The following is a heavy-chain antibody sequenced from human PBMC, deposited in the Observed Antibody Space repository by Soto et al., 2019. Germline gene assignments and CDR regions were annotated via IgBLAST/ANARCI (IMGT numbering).Heavy chain of an antibody. V-gene: IGHV4-30-4*01. CDR2: IYYSGST. J-gene: IGHJ5*02. D-gene: IGHD3-3*01. CDR3: ARDQSGYSVFDP. CDR1: GGSISSGRYY. Sequence: KPSETLSLTCTVSGGSISSGRYYWSWIRQPPGKGLEWIGYIYYSGSTYYNPSLKSRVTISVDTSKNQFSLNLISVTAADTAVYFCARDQSGYSVFDPWGQGTLVTVSS.